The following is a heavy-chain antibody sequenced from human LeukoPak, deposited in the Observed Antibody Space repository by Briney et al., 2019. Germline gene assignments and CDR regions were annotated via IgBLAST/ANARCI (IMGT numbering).Heavy chain of an antibody. V-gene: IGHV3-74*01. CDR1: GFTFSSYW. Sequence: GSLRLSWASSGFTFSSYWMDWVRPAPGKGLVWVSRINSDGSSTSYADSVKGRFTISRDNAKNTLYLQMNSLRAEDTAVYYCASIPGDWGQGTLVTVSS. CDR2: INSDGSST. CDR3: ASIPGD. D-gene: IGHD7-27*01. J-gene: IGHJ4*02.